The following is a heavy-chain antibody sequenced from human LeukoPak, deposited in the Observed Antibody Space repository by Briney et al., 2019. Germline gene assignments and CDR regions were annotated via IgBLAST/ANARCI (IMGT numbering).Heavy chain of an antibody. D-gene: IGHD5-12*01. V-gene: IGHV3-11*01. J-gene: IGHJ4*02. CDR1: GFTFSDYS. Sequence: AGGSLRLACAASGFTFSDYSMSWIRQAPGKGLEWVAYITSSGDDIYYADSVKGRFTISRDNAKNALFLRMSSLRVEDTATYYCASDIVATSGDFWGQGTLVSVSS. CDR2: ITSSGDDI. CDR3: ASDIVATSGDF.